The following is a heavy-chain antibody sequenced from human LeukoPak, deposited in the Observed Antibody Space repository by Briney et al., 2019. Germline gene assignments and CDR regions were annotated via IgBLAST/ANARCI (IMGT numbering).Heavy chain of an antibody. Sequence: GGSLRLSCVASGFTFSSYAMGWVRQAPGKGLEWVSVIGGSGVYTYYADSVKGRFTISRDSSRNTLYLQMNSLRAEDTAVYYCARALGSYSDYWGQGTLVTVSS. J-gene: IGHJ4*02. CDR1: GFTFSSYA. CDR2: IGGSGVYT. V-gene: IGHV3-23*01. CDR3: ARALGSYSDY. D-gene: IGHD1-26*01.